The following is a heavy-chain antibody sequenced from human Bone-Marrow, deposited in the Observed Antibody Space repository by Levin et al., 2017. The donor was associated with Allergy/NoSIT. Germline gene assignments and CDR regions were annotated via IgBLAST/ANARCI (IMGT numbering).Heavy chain of an antibody. V-gene: IGHV3-66*01. Sequence: GGSLRLSCAVSGFTVGNNFMTWVRQAPGKGPEWVSLIYSNGHPEYADSVRGRFTISRDSSKNTLYLQMNSLRAEDTAVYYCVRAGSTGYYWDNEYFDLWGRGTLVTVSS. D-gene: IGHD3-22*01. CDR2: IYSNGHP. CDR3: VRAGSTGYYWDNEYFDL. CDR1: GFTVGNNF. J-gene: IGHJ2*01.